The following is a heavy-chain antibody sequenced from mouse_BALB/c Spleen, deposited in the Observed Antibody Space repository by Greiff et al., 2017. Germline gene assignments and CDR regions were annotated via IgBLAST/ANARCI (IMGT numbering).Heavy chain of an antibody. J-gene: IGHJ2*01. CDR3: AREGFITTAPYFDY. D-gene: IGHD1-2*01. V-gene: IGHV5-12-2*01. CDR2: ISNGGGST. CDR1: GFTFSSYT. Sequence: VQLKESGGGLVQPGGSLKLSCAASGFTFSSYTMSWVRQTPEKRLEWVAYISNGGGSTYYPDTVKGRFTISRDNAKNTLYLQMSSLKSEDTAMYYCAREGFITTAPYFDYWGQGTTLTVSS.